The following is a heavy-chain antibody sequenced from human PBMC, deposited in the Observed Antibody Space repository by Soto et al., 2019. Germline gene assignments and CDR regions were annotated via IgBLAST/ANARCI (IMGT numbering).Heavy chain of an antibody. D-gene: IGHD4-17*01. V-gene: IGHV1-18*01. CDR3: ARVRFGDAFDY. CDR2: VNPDNHNT. CDR1: GYRFPSFG. Sequence: QVQLVQSGPEVKKPGASVKVSCEVSGYRFPSFGINWVRQAPGQGLEWVGWVNPDNHNTNYAQNLQHRVSLTTDTTTKTAFLELRDLTSDDTAVYYCARVRFGDAFDYWGQGTLVTVSS. J-gene: IGHJ4*02.